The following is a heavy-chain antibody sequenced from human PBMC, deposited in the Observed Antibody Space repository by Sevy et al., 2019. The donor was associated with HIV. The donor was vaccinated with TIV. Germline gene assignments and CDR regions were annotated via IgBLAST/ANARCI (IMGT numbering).Heavy chain of an antibody. Sequence: ASVKVSCKASGGTFSTYGISWVRQAPGQGPEWMGGIIPILGTVNYAQKFQGRVTITADESTKTAYMELSSLRSEDTAVYYCARGGGNGWYYFDYWGQETLVNVSS. J-gene: IGHJ4*02. CDR2: IIPILGTV. V-gene: IGHV1-69*13. CDR1: GGTFSTYG. CDR3: ARGGGNGWYYFDY. D-gene: IGHD6-19*01.